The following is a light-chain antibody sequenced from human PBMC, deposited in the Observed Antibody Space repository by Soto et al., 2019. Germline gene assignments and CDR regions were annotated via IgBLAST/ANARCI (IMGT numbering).Light chain of an antibody. CDR3: QHYSSSPPDT. Sequence: EIVLTQSPGTLSLSPGERATLSCRASQSVSSSYLAWYQQKPGQAPRLLNYGASSRATGIPDRFSGSGSGTDFTLTISRLEPEDFAVYYCQHYSSSPPDTFGQGTKLEIK. CDR2: GAS. CDR1: QSVSSSY. V-gene: IGKV3-20*01. J-gene: IGKJ2*01.